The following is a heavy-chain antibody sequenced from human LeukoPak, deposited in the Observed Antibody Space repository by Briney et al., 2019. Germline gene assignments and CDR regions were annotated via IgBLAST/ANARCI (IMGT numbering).Heavy chain of an antibody. CDR3: ARGLHDYGDQRRFDY. J-gene: IGHJ4*02. D-gene: IGHD4-17*01. CDR1: GGSISSYY. Sequence: SETLSLTCTVSGGSISSYYWSWIRQPPGKGLEWIGYIYYSGSTNYNPSLKSRVTISVDTSKNQFSLKLSSVTAADTAVYYCARGLHDYGDQRRFDYWGQGTLVTVSS. CDR2: IYYSGST. V-gene: IGHV4-59*01.